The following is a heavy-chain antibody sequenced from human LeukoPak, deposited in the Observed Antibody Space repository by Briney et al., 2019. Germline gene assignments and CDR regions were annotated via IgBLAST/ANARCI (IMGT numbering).Heavy chain of an antibody. CDR1: GGSISSYY. CDR3: ARRAGSRGWYLY. CDR2: IYTSGST. V-gene: IGHV4-4*09. D-gene: IGHD6-19*01. J-gene: IGHJ4*02. Sequence: SETLSLTCTVSGGSISSYYWSWIRQPPGKGLEWIGYIYTSGSTNYNPSLKSRVTISVDTSKNQFSLKLSSVTAADTAVYYCARRAGSRGWYLYWGQGTLVTVSS.